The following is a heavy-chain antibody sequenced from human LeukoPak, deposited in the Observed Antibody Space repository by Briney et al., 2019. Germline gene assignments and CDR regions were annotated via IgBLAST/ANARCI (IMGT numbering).Heavy chain of an antibody. Sequence: SETLSLTCTVSGGSISSYYWSWIRQPPGKGLEWIGYIYYSGSTNYNPSLKSRVTISVDTSKNQFSLKLSSVTAADTALYYCARIAVTEFDPWGQGTLVTVSS. CDR3: ARIAVTEFDP. V-gene: IGHV4-59*01. CDR1: GGSISSYY. CDR2: IYYSGST. D-gene: IGHD2-21*02. J-gene: IGHJ5*02.